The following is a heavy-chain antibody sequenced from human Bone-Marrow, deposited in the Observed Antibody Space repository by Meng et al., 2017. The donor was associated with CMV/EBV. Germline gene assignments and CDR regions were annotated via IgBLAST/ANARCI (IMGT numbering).Heavy chain of an antibody. J-gene: IGHJ6*02. V-gene: IGHV1-46*01. CDR2: INPSGGST. CDR1: GGTFSNYP. CDR3: AREDVGYSSSWGYGMDV. Sequence: ASVKVSCKTSGGTFSNYPINWVRQAPGQGLEWMGIINPSGGSTSYAQKFQGRVTMTRDTSTSTVYMELSSLRSEDTAVYYCAREDVGYSSSWGYGMDVWGQGTTVTVSS. D-gene: IGHD6-13*01.